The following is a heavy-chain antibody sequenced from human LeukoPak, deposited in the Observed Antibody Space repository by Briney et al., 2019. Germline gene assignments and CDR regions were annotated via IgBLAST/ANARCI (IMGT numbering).Heavy chain of an antibody. Sequence: GRSLRLSCAASGFTFKYYGMHWVRQAPGKGLEWVAFIRSDGSHECYEDSVKGRFTISRDNSRNTLDLQMSGLRPEDTAMYFCARDGVASSDFWGQGTLVTLSS. D-gene: IGHD2-15*01. J-gene: IGHJ4*02. V-gene: IGHV3-30*02. CDR2: IRSDGSHE. CDR1: GFTFKYYG. CDR3: ARDGVASSDF.